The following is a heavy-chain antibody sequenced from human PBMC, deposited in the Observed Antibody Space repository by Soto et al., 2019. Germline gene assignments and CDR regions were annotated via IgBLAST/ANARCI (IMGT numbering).Heavy chain of an antibody. CDR2: INPNSGGT. CDR3: ARGGRSNTYYYDSSGQGGMDV. CDR1: GYTFTGYY. Sequence: VKVSCKASGYTFTGYYMHWVRQAPGQGLEWMGWINPNSGGTNYAQKFQGWVTMTRDTSISTAYMELSRLRSDDTAVYYCARGGRSNTYYYDSSGQGGMDVWGQGTTVTVSS. J-gene: IGHJ6*02. D-gene: IGHD3-22*01. V-gene: IGHV1-2*04.